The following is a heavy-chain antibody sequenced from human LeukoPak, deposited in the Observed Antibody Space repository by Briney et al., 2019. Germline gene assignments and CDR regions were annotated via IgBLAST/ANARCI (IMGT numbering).Heavy chain of an antibody. CDR2: INPNSGGT. CDR1: GYTFTGYY. CDR3: ARCMAGGGSCHGIDY. Sequence: GASVKVSCKASGYTFTGYYMHWVRQAPGQGLEWMGWINPNSGGTNYAQKFQGRVTMTRDTSSSTVYMELSSLRSEDTAVYYCARCMAGGGSCHGIDYWGQGTLVTVSS. D-gene: IGHD2-15*01. J-gene: IGHJ4*02. V-gene: IGHV1-2*02.